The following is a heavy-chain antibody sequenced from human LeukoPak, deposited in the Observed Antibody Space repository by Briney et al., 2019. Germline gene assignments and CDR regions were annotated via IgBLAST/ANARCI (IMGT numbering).Heavy chain of an antibody. V-gene: IGHV1-2*02. D-gene: IGHD3-10*01. CDR3: ARVGYYYGSGSYYNDFDY. CDR1: GYTFTGYY. Sequence: ASVKVSCKASGYTFTGYYMHWVRQAPGQGLEWMGWINPNSGGTNYAQKFQGRVTMTRDTSISTAYMELSRLRSDDTAVYYSARVGYYYGSGSYYNDFDYWGQGTLVTVSS. CDR2: INPNSGGT. J-gene: IGHJ4*02.